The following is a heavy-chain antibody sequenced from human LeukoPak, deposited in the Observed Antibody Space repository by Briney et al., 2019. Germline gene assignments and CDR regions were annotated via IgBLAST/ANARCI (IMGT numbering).Heavy chain of an antibody. Sequence: SETLSLTCTVSGGPISSYYWSWIRQPPGKGLDWIGYIYYSGSTNYNPSLKSRVTISVDTSKNQFSLKLSSVDAADTAVYYCARDHEEVVNGGYWGQGTLVTISS. CDR2: IYYSGST. CDR3: ARDHEEVVNGGY. D-gene: IGHD4-23*01. V-gene: IGHV4-59*12. CDR1: GGPISSYY. J-gene: IGHJ4*02.